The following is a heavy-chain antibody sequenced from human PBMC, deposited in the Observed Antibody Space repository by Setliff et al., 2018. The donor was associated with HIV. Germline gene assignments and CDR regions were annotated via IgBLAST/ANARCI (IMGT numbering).Heavy chain of an antibody. J-gene: IGHJ2*01. V-gene: IGHV4-59*01. CDR1: GGSISSYY. CDR3: ARGPSGYADWYFDL. D-gene: IGHD5-12*01. Sequence: KTSETLSLTCTVSGGSISSYYWSWIRQPPGKGLEWIGYIYYSGSTNYNPSLKSRVTISVDTSKNQFSLKLGSVTAADTAVYYCARGPSGYADWYFDLWGRGTLVTVSS. CDR2: IYYSGST.